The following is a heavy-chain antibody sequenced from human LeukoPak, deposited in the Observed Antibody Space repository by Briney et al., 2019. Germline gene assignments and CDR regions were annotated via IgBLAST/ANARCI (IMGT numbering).Heavy chain of an antibody. J-gene: IGHJ6*03. V-gene: IGHV3-11*04. Sequence: GGSLRLSCAASGFTFSDYYMSWIRQAPGKGLEWVSYISSSGSTIYYADSVKGRFTISRDNAKNSLYLQMNSLRAEDTAVYYCARDKAISARRYYYYMDVWGKGTTVTISS. CDR1: GFTFSDYY. CDR2: ISSSGSTI. D-gene: IGHD6-6*01. CDR3: ARDKAISARRYYYYMDV.